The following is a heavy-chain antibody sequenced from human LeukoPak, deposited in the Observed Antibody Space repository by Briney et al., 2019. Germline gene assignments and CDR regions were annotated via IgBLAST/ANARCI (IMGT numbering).Heavy chain of an antibody. CDR1: GGTFSSYA. CDR3: ARDRLAYCGGDCYSGDFDI. J-gene: IGHJ3*02. CDR2: IIPIFGTA. Sequence: EASVKVSCTASGGTFSSYAISWVRQAPGQGLEWMVGIIPIFGTANYAQKFKGRVTITADESTNTAYMELSSLRSEDTAVYYCARDRLAYCGGDCYSGDFDIWGQGTMVTVSS. D-gene: IGHD2-21*02. V-gene: IGHV1-69*13.